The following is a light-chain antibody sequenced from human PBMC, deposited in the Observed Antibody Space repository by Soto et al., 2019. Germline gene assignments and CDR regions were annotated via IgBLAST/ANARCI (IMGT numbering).Light chain of an antibody. CDR3: QQYYSFPRT. J-gene: IGKJ1*01. V-gene: IGKV1D-8*01. CDR2: AAS. Sequence: VIWMTQSPSLLSASTGDRVTISCRVSQGISNSLAWYQQKPGKAPELLIYAASTLQSGVPSRFSGSGSGTDFTLTISCLQSEDFATYYCQQYYSFPRTFGQGTKVEIK. CDR1: QGISNS.